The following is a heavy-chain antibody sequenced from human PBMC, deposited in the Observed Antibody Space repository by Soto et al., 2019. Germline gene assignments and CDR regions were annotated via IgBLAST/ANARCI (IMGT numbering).Heavy chain of an antibody. V-gene: IGHV4-30-4*01. Sequence: QVQLQESGPGLVKPSQTLSLTCTVSGGSISSDDYYWNWIRQSPESGLEWIGYIFYRGSTSYNPSLKGRRTMSVDKSKNQFSLNLRSVTAADTAVYYCARTNRPYQPGTSAYDYCGMDVWGPGTMVTVSS. D-gene: IGHD2-2*01. J-gene: IGHJ6*02. CDR2: IFYRGST. CDR1: GGSISSDDYY. CDR3: ARTNRPYQPGTSAYDYCGMDV.